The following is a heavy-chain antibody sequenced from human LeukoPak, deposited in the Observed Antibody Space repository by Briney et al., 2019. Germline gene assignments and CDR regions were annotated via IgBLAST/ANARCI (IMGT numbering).Heavy chain of an antibody. D-gene: IGHD6-6*01. CDR3: AKDIAARLGYFDY. CDR1: GFTFDDYA. J-gene: IGHJ4*02. Sequence: GGSLRLSCAASGFTFDDYAMHWVRQAPGKGLEWVSGISWSSGSIGYADSVKGRFTISRDNAKNSLYLQMNSLRAEDTALYYCAKDIAARLGYFDYWGQGTLVTVSS. V-gene: IGHV3-9*01. CDR2: ISWSSGSI.